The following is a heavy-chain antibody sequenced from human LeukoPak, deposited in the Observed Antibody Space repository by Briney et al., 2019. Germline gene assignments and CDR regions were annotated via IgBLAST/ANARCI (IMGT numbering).Heavy chain of an antibody. V-gene: IGHV3-64*01. D-gene: IGHD3-10*01. Sequence: GGSLRLSCAASGFTFSDYYMSWIRQAPGKGLEYVSAISSNGGSTYYANSVKGRFTISRDNSKNTLYLQMGSLRAEDMAVYYCARDSTDGVSDYWGQGTLVTVSS. CDR1: GFTFSDYY. CDR2: ISSNGGST. CDR3: ARDSTDGVSDY. J-gene: IGHJ4*02.